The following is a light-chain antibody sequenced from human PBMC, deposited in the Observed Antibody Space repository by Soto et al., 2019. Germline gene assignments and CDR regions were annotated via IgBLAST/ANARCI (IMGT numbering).Light chain of an antibody. Sequence: DIQLTQSPSFLSASVGDRLTITCRASQDIRSSLSGYQQKPGKAPNLLIITGSTLQSGVPSRVIGSRSGTEVTLTISSLQPEDFATYYCQQFNSYPFTFGGGTKVEI. V-gene: IGKV1-9*01. CDR2: TGS. CDR1: QDIRSS. J-gene: IGKJ4*01. CDR3: QQFNSYPFT.